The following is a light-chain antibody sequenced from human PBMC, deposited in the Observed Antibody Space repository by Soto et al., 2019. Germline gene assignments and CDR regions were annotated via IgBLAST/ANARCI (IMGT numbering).Light chain of an antibody. CDR3: SSYTTSSTRV. CDR2: EVR. V-gene: IGLV2-14*03. Sequence: QSALTQPASVSGSPEQSITISCTRTSSDVGAYDFVSWYQQHPDKAPKLMIYEVRNRPSGVSNRFSGSKSVNTATLTISGLQAEDEADYYCSSYTTSSTRVFGTGTKVTVL. CDR1: SSDVGAYDF. J-gene: IGLJ1*01.